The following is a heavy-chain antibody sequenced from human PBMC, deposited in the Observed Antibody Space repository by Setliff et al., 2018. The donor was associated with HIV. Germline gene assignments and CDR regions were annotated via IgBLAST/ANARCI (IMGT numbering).Heavy chain of an antibody. D-gene: IGHD2-15*01. CDR3: ALTGHRLLRGYMDV. Sequence: SETLSLTCYVTDDPISSYYWSWVRQPAGKGLEWIGRLYVSGDTNYNPSLKSRVSMSLDTSKKHFSLNLKSVTAADTAVYYCALTGHRLLRGYMDVWGKGTTVTVSS. CDR2: LYVSGDT. J-gene: IGHJ6*03. V-gene: IGHV4-4*07. CDR1: DDPISSYY.